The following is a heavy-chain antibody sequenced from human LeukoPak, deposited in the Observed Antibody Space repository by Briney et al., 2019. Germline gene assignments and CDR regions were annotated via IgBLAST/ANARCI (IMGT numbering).Heavy chain of an antibody. D-gene: IGHD3-22*01. J-gene: IGHJ5*02. CDR3: ARHHYYDSSGYYYINWFDP. Sequence: SETLSLTCTVSGGSISSSSYYWGWIRQPPGKGLEWIGSIYDSGSTYYDPSLKSRVTISVDTSKNQFSLKLRSVTDADTAVYYCARHHYYDSSGYYYINWFDPWGQGTLVTVSS. CDR1: GGSISSSSYY. CDR2: IYDSGST. V-gene: IGHV4-39*01.